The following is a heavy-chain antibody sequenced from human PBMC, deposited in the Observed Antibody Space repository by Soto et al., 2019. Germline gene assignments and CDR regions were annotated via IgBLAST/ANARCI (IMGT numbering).Heavy chain of an antibody. Sequence: SETLSLTCTVSGGSISSGDYSWSWIRQPPGKGLEWIGYIYLIGSTYYSPSLKSRVTISIDRSKNQFSLKLSSVTAADTAVYYCARPTRQWLGLRYYYGMDVWGQGTTVTVSS. V-gene: IGHV4-30-2*01. J-gene: IGHJ6*02. CDR2: IYLIGST. D-gene: IGHD6-19*01. CDR3: ARPTRQWLGLRYYYGMDV. CDR1: GGSISSGDYS.